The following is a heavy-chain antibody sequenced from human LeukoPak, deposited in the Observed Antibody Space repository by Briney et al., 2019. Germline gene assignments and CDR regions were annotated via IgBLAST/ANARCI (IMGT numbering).Heavy chain of an antibody. J-gene: IGHJ4*02. D-gene: IGHD6-19*01. CDR1: GFTFSSYA. CDR3: AKVRYSSGWYTYSPDY. Sequence: PGGSLRLSCAASGFTFSSYAMSWVRQAPGKGLEWVSAISGSGGSTYYADSVKGRFTISRDNSKNTLYLQMNSLRAEDTAVYYCAKVRYSSGWYTYSPDYWGQGTLVTVSS. CDR2: ISGSGGST. V-gene: IGHV3-23*01.